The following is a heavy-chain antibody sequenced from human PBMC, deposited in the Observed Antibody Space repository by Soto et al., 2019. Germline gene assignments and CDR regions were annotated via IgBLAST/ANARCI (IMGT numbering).Heavy chain of an antibody. CDR2: IYYSGST. V-gene: IGHV4-31*03. CDR3: GGEHVELATGYLAY. J-gene: IGHJ4*02. D-gene: IGHD5-12*01. CDR1: GGSISSGGYY. Sequence: QVQLQESGPGLVKPSQTLSLTCTVSGGSISSGGYYWSWIRQHPGKGLEWIGYIYYSGSTYYNPSPKGRVTIPVDTSKNLFSRRLSSVTAGDTAVYYWGGEHVELATGYLAYWAKGTLVTVS.